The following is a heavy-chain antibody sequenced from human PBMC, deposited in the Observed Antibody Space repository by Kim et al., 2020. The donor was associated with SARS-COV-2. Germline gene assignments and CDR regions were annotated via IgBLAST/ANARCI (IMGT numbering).Heavy chain of an antibody. Sequence: SETLSLTCTVSGGSISSYYWSWIWQPPGKGLEWIGYIYYSGSTNYITSLKSRVTISVDTSKNQFSLKLSSVTAADRAVYHCARGFDYWGQGTLVTVSS. CDR1: GGSISSYY. J-gene: IGHJ4*02. CDR3: ARGFDY. CDR2: IYYSGST. V-gene: IGHV4-59*01.